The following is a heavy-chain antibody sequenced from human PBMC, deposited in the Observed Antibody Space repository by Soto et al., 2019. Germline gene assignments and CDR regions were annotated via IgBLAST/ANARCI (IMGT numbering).Heavy chain of an antibody. CDR2: IWYDGSNK. CDR3: ARDAGGSIAAVYDIMEPFDP. J-gene: IGHJ5*02. D-gene: IGHD6-13*01. V-gene: IGHV3-33*01. Sequence: QVQLVESGGGVVQPGRSLRLSCAASGFTFSSYGMHWVRQAPGKGLEWVAVIWYDGSNKYYADSVKGRFTISRDNSKNTLYLQMNSLRAEDTAVYYWARDAGGSIAAVYDIMEPFDPWGQGTLVTVSS. CDR1: GFTFSSYG.